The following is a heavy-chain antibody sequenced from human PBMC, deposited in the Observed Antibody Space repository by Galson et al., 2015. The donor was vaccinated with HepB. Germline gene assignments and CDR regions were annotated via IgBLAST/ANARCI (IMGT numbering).Heavy chain of an antibody. CDR1: GFTFISCA. D-gene: IGHD1-26*01. V-gene: IGHV3-23*01. CDR2: ISGGGDTT. J-gene: IGHJ6*03. Sequence: SLRLSCAASGFTFISCAMSWVRQAPGKGLEWVSGISGGGDTTYYADSVEGRFTISRDNSKNTLFLQMSSLRAEDTAVYYCAKGGLSSYYYVDVCGEGTTVTVSS. CDR3: AKGGLSSYYYVDV.